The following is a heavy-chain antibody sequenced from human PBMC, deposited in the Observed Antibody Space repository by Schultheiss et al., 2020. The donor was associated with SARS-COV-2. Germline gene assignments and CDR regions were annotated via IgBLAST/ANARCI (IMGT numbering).Heavy chain of an antibody. D-gene: IGHD1-7*01. CDR1: GGSISSSSYY. J-gene: IGHJ5*02. CDR2: IYYSGST. CDR3: ARPKKNSNWFDP. V-gene: IGHV4-39*01. Sequence: SETLSLTCTVSGGSISSSSYYWGWIRQPPGKGLEWIGSIYYSGSTYYNPSLKSRVTISVDTSKNQFSLKLSSVTAADTAVYYCARPKKNSNWFDPWGQGTLVTVSS.